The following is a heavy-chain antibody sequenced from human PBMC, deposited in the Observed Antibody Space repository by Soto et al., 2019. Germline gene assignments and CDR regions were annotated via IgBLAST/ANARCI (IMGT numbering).Heavy chain of an antibody. J-gene: IGHJ4*02. D-gene: IGHD3-22*01. V-gene: IGHV1-69*01. CDR2: IIPGFDTV. CDR1: GGLFSSYA. CDR3: ARSGSGYVWFNDF. Sequence: QEQLVQSGAEVKKSGSSVKVSCKDTGGLFSSYAVSWVRQAPGQGLEWMGGIIPGFDTVYYAQKFQGRVTITAEESTTTAYMELSSLRSEDTAMYYCARSGSGYVWFNDFWGQGTLVTVSS.